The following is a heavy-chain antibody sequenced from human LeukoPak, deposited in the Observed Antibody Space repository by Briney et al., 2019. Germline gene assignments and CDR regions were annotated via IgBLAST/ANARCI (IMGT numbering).Heavy chain of an antibody. D-gene: IGHD6-13*01. V-gene: IGHV4-4*07. CDR1: GGSISSYY. CDR2: IYTSGST. Sequence: SETLSLTCTVSGGSISSYYWSWIRQPAGKGLEWIGRIYTSGSTNYSPSLKSRVTMSVDTSKNQFSLKLSSVTAADTAVYYCAREPSSRYYYYGMDVWGQGTTVTVSS. CDR3: AREPSSRYYYYGMDV. J-gene: IGHJ6*02.